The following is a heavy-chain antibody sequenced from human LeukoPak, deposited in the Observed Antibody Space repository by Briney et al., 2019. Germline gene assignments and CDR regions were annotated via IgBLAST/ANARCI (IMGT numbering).Heavy chain of an antibody. V-gene: IGHV3-23*01. J-gene: IGHJ1*01. CDR1: GFTFRNSA. CDR3: AKDHAHDSSGYSPKDEYFQH. D-gene: IGHD3-22*01. CDR2: FTGGDGSA. Sequence: PGGSLRLSCAASGFTFRNSAMSWVRQAPGKGLEWVSTFTGGDGSAYYADSVKGRFTISRDNSKNTLYLQMNSLRAEDTAVYYCAKDHAHDSSGYSPKDEYFQHWGQGTLVTVSS.